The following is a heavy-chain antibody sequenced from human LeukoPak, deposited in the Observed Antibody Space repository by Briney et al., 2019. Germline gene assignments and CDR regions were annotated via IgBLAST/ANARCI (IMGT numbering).Heavy chain of an antibody. CDR3: ARDCSSTSCYLYY. J-gene: IGHJ4*02. CDR2: ISVYNGNT. CDR1: GYTFTSYG. V-gene: IGHV1-18*01. Sequence: ASVKVSCKASGYTFTSYGISWVRQAPGQGLEWTGWISVYNGNTNYAQRLQGRVTMTTDTSTSTAYMELRSLRSDDTAVYYCARDCSSTSCYLYYWGQGTLVTVSS. D-gene: IGHD2-2*01.